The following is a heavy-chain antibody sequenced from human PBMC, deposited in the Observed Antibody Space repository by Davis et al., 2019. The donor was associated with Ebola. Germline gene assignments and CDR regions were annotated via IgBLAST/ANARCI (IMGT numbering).Heavy chain of an antibody. D-gene: IGHD2-2*01. J-gene: IGHJ5*02. CDR2: IYHSGST. CDR3: ARDRSPEIVLVPAAMPDRWFDP. V-gene: IGHV4-38-2*02. CDR1: GYSISSGYY. Sequence: SETLSLTCTVSGYSISSGYYWGWIRQPPGKGLEWIGIIYHSGSTYYNPSLKRRVTISVDTSKNQFSLKLSSVTAADTAVYYCARDRSPEIVLVPAAMPDRWFDPWGQGTLVTVSS.